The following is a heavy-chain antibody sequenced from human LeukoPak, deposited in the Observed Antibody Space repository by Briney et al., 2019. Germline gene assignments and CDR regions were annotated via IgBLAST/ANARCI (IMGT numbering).Heavy chain of an antibody. D-gene: IGHD6-19*01. V-gene: IGHV3-33*06. CDR1: GFTFSSYG. J-gene: IGHJ4*02. Sequence: GRSLRLSCAASGFTFSSYGMHWVRQAPGKGLEWVAVIWYDGSNKYYAASVKGRFTISRDNSKNTLYLQMNSLRAEDTVVYYCAKTAVAGKDGGRRNYFDYWGQGTLVTVSS. CDR3: AKTAVAGKDGGRRNYFDY. CDR2: IWYDGSNK.